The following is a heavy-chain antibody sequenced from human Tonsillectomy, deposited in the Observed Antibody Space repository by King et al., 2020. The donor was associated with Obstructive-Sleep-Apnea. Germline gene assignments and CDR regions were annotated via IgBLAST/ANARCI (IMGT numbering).Heavy chain of an antibody. J-gene: IGHJ4*02. Sequence: QLQESGPGLLKPSETLSLTCTVSGGSISSSTHYWGWIRQPPGKGLEWIGNIYYSGSTYYNPSLKSRVTISVDTSKNQFSLKLRSVTAADTAVYYCARGGYSAYYFRYWGQGTLVTVSS. CDR2: IYYSGST. D-gene: IGHD5-12*01. V-gene: IGHV4-39*07. CDR1: GGSISSSTHY. CDR3: ARGGYSAYYFRY.